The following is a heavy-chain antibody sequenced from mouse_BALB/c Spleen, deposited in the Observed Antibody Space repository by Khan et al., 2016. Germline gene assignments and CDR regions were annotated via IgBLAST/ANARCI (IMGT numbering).Heavy chain of an antibody. CDR1: GFTFSSYA. V-gene: IGHV5-9-4*01. D-gene: IGHD3-3*01. CDR3: AREGDAMDY. CDR2: ISSGGSYT. Sequence: EVQLQESGGGLVKPGGSLKLSCAASGFTFSSYAMSWVRQSPEKRLEWVAEISSGGSYTYYPDTVTGRFTISRDNAKNTLYLEMSSRRSEDTAMYYCAREGDAMDYWGQGTSVTVSS. J-gene: IGHJ4*01.